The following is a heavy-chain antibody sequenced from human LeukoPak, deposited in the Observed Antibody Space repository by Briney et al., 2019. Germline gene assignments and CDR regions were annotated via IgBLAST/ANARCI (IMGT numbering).Heavy chain of an antibody. V-gene: IGHV3-73*01. J-gene: IGHJ3*02. Sequence: PGGSLRLSCAASGFTFSSYAMSWVRQAPGKGLEWVGRIRSKANSYATAYAASVKGRFTISRDDSKNTAYLQMNSLKTEDTAVYYCTRPDGESYCGGDCYHDAFDIWGQGTMVTVSS. CDR1: GFTFSSYA. CDR2: IRSKANSYAT. CDR3: TRPDGESYCGGDCYHDAFDI. D-gene: IGHD2-21*02.